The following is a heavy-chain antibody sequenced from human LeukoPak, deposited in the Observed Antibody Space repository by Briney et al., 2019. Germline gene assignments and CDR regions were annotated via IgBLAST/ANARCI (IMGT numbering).Heavy chain of an antibody. CDR3: ARRSIAARLFDY. J-gene: IGHJ4*02. CDR1: GGSFSGYY. V-gene: IGHV4-34*01. CDR2: INHSGST. Sequence: SETLSLTCAVYGGSFSGYYWSWIRQPPGKGLEWIGEINHSGSTNYNPSLKSRVTISVDTSKNQFSLKLSSVTAAGTAVYYCARRSIAARLFDYWGQGTLVTVSS. D-gene: IGHD6-6*01.